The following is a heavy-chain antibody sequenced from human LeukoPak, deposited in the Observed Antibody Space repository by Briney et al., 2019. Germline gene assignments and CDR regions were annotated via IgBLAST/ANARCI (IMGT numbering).Heavy chain of an antibody. D-gene: IGHD2/OR15-2a*01. J-gene: IGHJ5*02. Sequence: GGSPRLSCAASGFTFRSYVMSWVRQAPGKGLEWVSGISGSGGRTFYADSVKGRFIISRDNSKNTLDLQMNSLRAEDTAVYYCAKVTFEGVDPWGQGTLVTVSS. V-gene: IGHV3-23*01. CDR2: ISGSGGRT. CDR1: GFTFRSYV. CDR3: AKVTFEGVDP.